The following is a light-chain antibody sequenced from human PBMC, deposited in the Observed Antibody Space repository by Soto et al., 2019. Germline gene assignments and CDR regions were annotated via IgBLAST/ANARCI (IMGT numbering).Light chain of an antibody. CDR1: SSNIGSNT. V-gene: IGLV1-44*01. CDR3: AAWDDSMNGLV. J-gene: IGLJ2*01. CDR2: SDN. Sequence: QSVLTQPPSASGTPGQRVTISCSGSSSNIGSNTVNWYQQLPGTAPKLLIYSDNQRPSGVPDRFSVSTSGTSVSLAISGLQSDDEADYYCAAWDDSMNGLVFGGGTKVTVL.